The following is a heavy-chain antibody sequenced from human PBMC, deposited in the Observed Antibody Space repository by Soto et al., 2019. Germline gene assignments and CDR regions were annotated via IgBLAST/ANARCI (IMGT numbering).Heavy chain of an antibody. Sequence: QVHLVQSGAEVKKPGASVKVSCKGSGYAFTTYGITWVRQAPGQGLEWMGWISAHNGNTNYAQKLQGRVTVTRDTSTGTAYMELRSLRSGATAVYYCARGRYGDYWGQGALVTVSS. V-gene: IGHV1-18*01. CDR1: GYAFTTYG. CDR2: ISAHNGNT. J-gene: IGHJ4*02. CDR3: ARGRYGDY. D-gene: IGHD1-1*01.